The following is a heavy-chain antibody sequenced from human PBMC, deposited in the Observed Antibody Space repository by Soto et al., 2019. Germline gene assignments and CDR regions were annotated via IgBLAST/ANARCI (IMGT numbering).Heavy chain of an antibody. CDR3: VRHSTTWNRGYFDC. CDR1: GYSFTSYW. Sequence: GESLKISCKGSGYSFTSYWIGWVRQMPGKGLEWMGIIYPGDSDTRYSPSFQGQVTISVDKSIRTAYLQWSSLKAADTAMYYCVRHSTTWNRGYFDCWGQGALVTVSS. D-gene: IGHD1-1*01. J-gene: IGHJ4*02. V-gene: IGHV5-51*01. CDR2: IYPGDSDT.